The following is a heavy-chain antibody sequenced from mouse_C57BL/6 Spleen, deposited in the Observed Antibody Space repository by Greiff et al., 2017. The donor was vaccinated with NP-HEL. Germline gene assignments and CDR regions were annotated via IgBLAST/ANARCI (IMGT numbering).Heavy chain of an antibody. CDR3: AREKGRVYDYDGAWFAC. CDR1: GYSFTGYY. CDR2: INPSTGGT. Sequence: VQLQQSGPELVKPGASVKISCKASGYSFTGYYMNWVKQSPEKSLEWIGEINPSTGGTTYNQKFKAKATLTVDKSSSTAYMQLKSLTSADSAGYDCAREKGRVYDYDGAWFACLGQGTLVTVSA. J-gene: IGHJ3*01. V-gene: IGHV1-42*01. D-gene: IGHD2-4*01.